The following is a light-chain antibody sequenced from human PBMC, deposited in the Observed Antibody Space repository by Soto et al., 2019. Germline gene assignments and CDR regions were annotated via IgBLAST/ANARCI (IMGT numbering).Light chain of an antibody. CDR1: QSFNSIY. CDR2: GAS. CDR3: HQYDSWT. J-gene: IGKJ1*01. V-gene: IGKV3-20*01. Sequence: EIVLTQSPGTLSLSPGERATLSCRASQSFNSIYLAWYQQKPGQAPRLLIYGASSRATGIPDRFSGSGFGTDFTLTISRLEPEDFAVYYCHQYDSWTFGQGTKVDI.